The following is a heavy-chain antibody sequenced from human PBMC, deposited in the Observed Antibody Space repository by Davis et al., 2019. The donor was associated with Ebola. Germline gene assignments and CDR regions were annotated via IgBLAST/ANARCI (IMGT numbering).Heavy chain of an antibody. CDR2: IRSKATSYAT. CDR3: ARDYYYYGMDV. J-gene: IGHJ6*02. V-gene: IGHV3-73*01. CDR1: GFTFSGST. Sequence: GESLKISCAASGFTFSGSTMHWVRQASGTGLEWVGRIRSKATSYATAYAASVKGRFTISRDHSKNSLYLQMNSLRAEDTAVYYCARDYYYYGMDVWGQGTTVTVSS.